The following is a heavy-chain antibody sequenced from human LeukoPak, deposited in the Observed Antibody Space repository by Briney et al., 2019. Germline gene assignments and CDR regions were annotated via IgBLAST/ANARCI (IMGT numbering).Heavy chain of an antibody. Sequence: ASVKVSCKASGYTFTSYAMNWVRQAPGQGLEWMGWINTNTGNPTYAQGFTGRFVFSLDTSVSTAYLQISSLKAEDTAVYYCARSLKSGRAITMIVVVDGFDPWGQGTLVTVSS. CDR1: GYTFTSYA. CDR3: ARSLKSGRAITMIVVVDGFDP. CDR2: INTNTGNP. V-gene: IGHV7-4-1*02. J-gene: IGHJ5*02. D-gene: IGHD3-22*01.